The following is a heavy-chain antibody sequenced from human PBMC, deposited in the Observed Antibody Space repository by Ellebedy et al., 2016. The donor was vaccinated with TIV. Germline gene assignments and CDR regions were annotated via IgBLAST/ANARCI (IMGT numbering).Heavy chain of an antibody. CDR1: GFTFENYT. CDR3: ASSGVTGLDAFDI. Sequence: SLKISXAASGFTFENYTKHWVRQAPGKGLEWVSGISWDSVTIGCADSVKGRFSMSRDNAKNSLYLQMNSLRVEDTALYYCASSGVTGLDAFDIWGQGTMVTVSS. D-gene: IGHD5-18*01. J-gene: IGHJ3*02. V-gene: IGHV3-9*01. CDR2: ISWDSVTI.